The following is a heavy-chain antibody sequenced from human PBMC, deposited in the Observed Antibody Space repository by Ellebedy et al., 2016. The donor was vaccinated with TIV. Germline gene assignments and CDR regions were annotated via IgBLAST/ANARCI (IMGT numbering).Heavy chain of an antibody. D-gene: IGHD5-24*01. J-gene: IGHJ4*02. V-gene: IGHV4-61*08. Sequence: MPSETLSLTCTVPGGSVSSGDYYWNWIRQPPGKGLEWIAYVHYSGSTNYNPSLESRVTISVDTSKNQVSLKLTSVTAADTAVYYCAREGTDGYNYFDYWGRGTLVTVSS. CDR3: AREGTDGYNYFDY. CDR2: VHYSGST. CDR1: GGSVSSGDYY.